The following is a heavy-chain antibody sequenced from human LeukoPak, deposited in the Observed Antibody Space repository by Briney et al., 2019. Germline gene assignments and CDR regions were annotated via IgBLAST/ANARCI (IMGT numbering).Heavy chain of an antibody. D-gene: IGHD2/OR15-2a*01. CDR2: IAYGGTYT. J-gene: IGHJ6*02. Sequence: QPGPSLRLSCAASGFTFSDYAMHWVRQAPGKGLEWVAVIAYGGTYTHHADSLKGRFTISRDNSRDTLYLQINSLRPEDTALYYCARNKAITAFFGMDVWGQGTTIIVSS. CDR1: GFTFSDYA. CDR3: ARNKAITAFFGMDV. V-gene: IGHV3-30*03.